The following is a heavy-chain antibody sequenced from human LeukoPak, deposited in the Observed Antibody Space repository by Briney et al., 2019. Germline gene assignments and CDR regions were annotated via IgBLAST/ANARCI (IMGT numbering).Heavy chain of an antibody. D-gene: IGHD3-22*01. CDR3: ARVGYDSSGYYLHDY. CDR1: DGSFSGFY. J-gene: IGHJ4*02. V-gene: IGHV4-34*01. CDR2: INHSGST. Sequence: SETLSLTCAIYDGSFSGFYWSWIRQPPGKGLEWIGEINHSGSTNYNPSLKSRVTISVDTSKNQFSLKLSSVTAADTAVYYCARVGYDSSGYYLHDYWGQGTLVTVSS.